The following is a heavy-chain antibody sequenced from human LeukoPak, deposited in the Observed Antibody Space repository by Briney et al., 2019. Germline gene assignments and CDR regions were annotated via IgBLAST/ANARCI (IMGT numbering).Heavy chain of an antibody. J-gene: IGHJ4*02. CDR3: ARVPGDYYDSSGYPFDY. CDR2: ISSSSSYI. D-gene: IGHD3-22*01. V-gene: IGHV3-21*01. CDR1: GFAFSSYS. Sequence: PGGSLRLSCAASGFAFSSYSMNWVRQAPGKGLEWVSSISSSSSYIYYADSVKGRFTISRDNAKNSLYLQMNSLRAEDTAVYYCARVPGDYYDSSGYPFDYWGQGTLVTVSS.